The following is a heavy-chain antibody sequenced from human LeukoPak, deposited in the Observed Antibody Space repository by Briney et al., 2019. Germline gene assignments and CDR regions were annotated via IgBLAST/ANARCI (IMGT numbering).Heavy chain of an antibody. CDR3: ARRSSRSFDY. D-gene: IGHD2-2*01. CDR1: GFTFSSYE. J-gene: IGHJ4*02. Sequence: GGSLRLSCAASGFTFSSYEMNGVRQAPGKGLEGVSYISSSGSTIYYADSVKGRFTISRDNDKNSLYLQMNSLRAEDTAVYYCARRSSRSFDYWGQGTLVTVSS. CDR2: ISSSGSTI. V-gene: IGHV3-48*03.